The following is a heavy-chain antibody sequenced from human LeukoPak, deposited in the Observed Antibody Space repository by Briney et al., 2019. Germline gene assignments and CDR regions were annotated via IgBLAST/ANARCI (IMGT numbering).Heavy chain of an antibody. V-gene: IGHV3-33*03. D-gene: IGHD3/OR15-3a*01. J-gene: IGHJ4*02. CDR3: ASGLVGGSFDY. CDR1: GFSFKTYG. CDR2: IWYDGSNR. Sequence: GGPLRLSCAASGFSFKTYGMHWVRQAPGKGLEWVAIIWYDGSNRFYAVSVKGRFTISRDNSKSTLYLLMNSLRAEDTAVYFCASGLVGGSFDYWGQGTLVTVFS.